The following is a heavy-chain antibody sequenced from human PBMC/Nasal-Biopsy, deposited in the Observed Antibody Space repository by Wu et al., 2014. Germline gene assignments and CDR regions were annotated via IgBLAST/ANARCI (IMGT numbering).Heavy chain of an antibody. CDR1: GGSVSSFQ. J-gene: IGHJ4*02. V-gene: IGHV4-4*07. Sequence: TLSLTCAVSGGSVSSFQWSWIRQPAGRGLEWIGRIYTSGGTKYNPSLKSRVTMSVDTSKNQFSLKLNSVTAADTAVYYCACVGWTDCRGESSGYWGQGTLVTVSS. D-gene: IGHD2-21*01. CDR3: ACVGWTDCRGESSGY. CDR2: IYTSGGT.